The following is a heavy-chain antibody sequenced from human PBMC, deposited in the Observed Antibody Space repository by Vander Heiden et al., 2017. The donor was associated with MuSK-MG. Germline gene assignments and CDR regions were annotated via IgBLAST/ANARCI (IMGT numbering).Heavy chain of an antibody. CDR2: VYHTGGS. Sequence: QVQLQESGPGLVKPSQTLSLTCTVSGGSITSGGYFWTWIRQHPGKGLEWIGYVYHTGGSYYNPSLQSRVTISVDPSKNQFSLNLKYVTAADTAVYYCAREAIRGYCSGGDCYPGPSWGQGTLVTVSS. CDR3: AREAIRGYCSGGDCYPGPS. CDR1: GGSITSGGYF. D-gene: IGHD2-15*01. V-gene: IGHV4-31*03. J-gene: IGHJ5*02.